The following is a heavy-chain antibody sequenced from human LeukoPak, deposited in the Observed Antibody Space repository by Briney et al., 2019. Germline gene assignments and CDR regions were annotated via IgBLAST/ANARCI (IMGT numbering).Heavy chain of an antibody. J-gene: IGHJ4*02. V-gene: IGHV1-2*02. Sequence: GASVKVSCKASGYTFTGYYMHWVRQTPGQGLEWMGWINPNSGGANYAQKLQGRVTMTTDTSTSTAYMELRSLRSDDTAVYYCARIGGDHSELLGDYFDYWGQGTLVTVSS. CDR2: INPNSGGA. CDR3: ARIGGDHSELLGDYFDY. D-gene: IGHD1-26*01. CDR1: GYTFTGYY.